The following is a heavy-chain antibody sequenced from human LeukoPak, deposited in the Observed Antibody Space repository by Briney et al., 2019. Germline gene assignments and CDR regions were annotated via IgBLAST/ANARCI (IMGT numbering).Heavy chain of an antibody. D-gene: IGHD7-27*01. Sequence: ASVKVSCKASGYTFTSYYMHWVRQAPGQGLEWMGIINPSGGSTSYAQKFQGRVTITRNTSTSTAYMELSSLRSEDTAVYYCARGSYFLNWGPDAFDIWGQGTMVTVSS. V-gene: IGHV1-46*01. J-gene: IGHJ3*02. CDR3: ARGSYFLNWGPDAFDI. CDR1: GYTFTSYY. CDR2: INPSGGST.